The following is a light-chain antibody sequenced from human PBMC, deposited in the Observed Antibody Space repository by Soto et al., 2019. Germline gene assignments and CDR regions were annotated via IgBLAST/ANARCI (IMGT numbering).Light chain of an antibody. Sequence: QSALTQPPSASGTPGQRVTISCSGSSSNIGSNTINWYQQLPGTAPKLLIYSNNRRPSGVPDRFSGSKSGTSASLAISGLQSEDEAEYYCAAWDDSLNGHVVFGGGTKLTVL. CDR1: SSNIGSNT. CDR2: SNN. J-gene: IGLJ2*01. CDR3: AAWDDSLNGHVV. V-gene: IGLV1-44*01.